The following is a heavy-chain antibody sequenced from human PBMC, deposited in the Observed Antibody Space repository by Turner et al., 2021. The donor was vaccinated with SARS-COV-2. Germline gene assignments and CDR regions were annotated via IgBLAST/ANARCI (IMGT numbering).Heavy chain of an antibody. CDR1: GFTFRSNG. Sequence: VTLPESGVGVVHPGRSLRLPCAALGFTFRSNGMHWVRQAPGKGLEWVAVKSYDGSNKYYADSVKGRFTNSRDNSKNALYLQMNSLRAEDTAVYYGAKGLGDYIHYWGQGTLVTVSS. J-gene: IGHJ4*02. CDR2: KSYDGSNK. CDR3: AKGLGDYIHY. D-gene: IGHD4-17*01. V-gene: IGHV3-30*18.